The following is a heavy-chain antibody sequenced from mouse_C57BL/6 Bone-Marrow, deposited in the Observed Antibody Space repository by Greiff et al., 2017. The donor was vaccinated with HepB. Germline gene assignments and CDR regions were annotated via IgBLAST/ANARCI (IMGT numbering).Heavy chain of an antibody. D-gene: IGHD2-4*01. V-gene: IGHV8-5*01. Sequence: QVTLKESGPGILQPSQPLTLTCSFSGFSLCTSNMGIGWIRQPSGKGLEWLAHIWWNDDKFYNPSLKCRLTHSKDTPNNQVVLKITSVDTADTATYYCAQIEGSTMITTYYYAMDYWGRGTSVTVSS. CDR1: GFSLCTSNMG. J-gene: IGHJ4*01. CDR2: IWWNDDK. CDR3: AQIEGSTMITTYYYAMDY.